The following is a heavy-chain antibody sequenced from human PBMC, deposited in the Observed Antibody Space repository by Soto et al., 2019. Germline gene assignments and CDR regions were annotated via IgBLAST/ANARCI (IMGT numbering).Heavy chain of an antibody. CDR2: ISSSSSYT. CDR1: GFTFSDYY. D-gene: IGHD3-9*01. V-gene: IGHV3-11*05. CDR3: ARVRSLAKTVLRYFDWPLKNGMDV. J-gene: IGHJ6*02. Sequence: GGSLRLSCAASGFTFSDYYMSWIRQAPGKGLEWVSYISSSSSYTNYADSVKGRFTISRDNAKNSLYLQMNSLRAEDTAVYYCARVRSLAKTVLRYFDWPLKNGMDVWGQGNTVTVS.